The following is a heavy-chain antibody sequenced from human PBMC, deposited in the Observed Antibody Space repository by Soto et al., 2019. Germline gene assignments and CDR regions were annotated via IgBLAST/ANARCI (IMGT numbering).Heavy chain of an antibody. J-gene: IGHJ5*02. D-gene: IGHD2-2*01. CDR1: GYSFTSYW. V-gene: IGHV5-51*01. Sequence: GESLKISCKGSGYSFTSYWIGWVRQMPGKGLEWMGIIYPGDSDTRYSPSFQGQVTISADKSISTAYLQWSSLKASDTAMYYCARLQSIVVVPAAWNNWFDPWGQGTLVTVSS. CDR2: IYPGDSDT. CDR3: ARLQSIVVVPAAWNNWFDP.